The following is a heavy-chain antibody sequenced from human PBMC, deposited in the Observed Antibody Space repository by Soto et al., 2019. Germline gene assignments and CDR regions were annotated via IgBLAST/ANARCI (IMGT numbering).Heavy chain of an antibody. CDR2: ISYDGNNK. V-gene: IGHV3-30*18. CDR1: GSTFSSYG. Sequence: QVQLLESGGGVVQPGRSLRLSCAASGSTFSSYGMHWVRQAPGKGLEWVAVISYDGNNKYYADSVKGRFTIARDNSKNTLYLQMYGLRAEDTAVYYCAKDVTTEAAGVGNAFDSWGQGTMVVVSS. CDR3: AKDVTTEAAGVGNAFDS. D-gene: IGHD3-22*01. J-gene: IGHJ3*02.